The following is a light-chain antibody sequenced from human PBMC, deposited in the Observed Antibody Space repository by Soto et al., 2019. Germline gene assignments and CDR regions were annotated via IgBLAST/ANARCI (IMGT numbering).Light chain of an antibody. J-gene: IGKJ1*01. CDR1: QSVTIN. CDR3: HQYGTSPRT. Sequence: ETVLTQSPVTLSVSPGDRATLSCKASQSVTINLAWYHQRPGQGPRLLIFGASTRATGIPARFSGSGSDTEFTLTISSLQPEDFAVYYCHQYGTSPRTFGQGTKVDIK. CDR2: GAS. V-gene: IGKV3-15*01.